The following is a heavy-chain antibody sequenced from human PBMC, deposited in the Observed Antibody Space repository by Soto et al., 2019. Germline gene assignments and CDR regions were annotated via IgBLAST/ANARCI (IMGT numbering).Heavy chain of an antibody. CDR1: GFTFSGYD. V-gene: IGHV3-13*01. CDR3: ARGGYDILTGSYYYFDY. D-gene: IGHD3-9*01. Sequence: GGSLRLSCAASGFTFSGYDMHWVRQATGKGLEWVSAIGTAGDTYYPGSVKGRFTISRENAKNSLYLQMNSLRAGDTAVYYCARGGYDILTGSYYYFDYWGQVPLVPVSS. J-gene: IGHJ4*02. CDR2: IGTAGDT.